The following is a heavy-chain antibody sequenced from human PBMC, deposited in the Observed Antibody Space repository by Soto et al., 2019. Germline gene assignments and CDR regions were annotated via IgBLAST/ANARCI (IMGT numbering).Heavy chain of an antibody. CDR2: ISAYNGNT. V-gene: IGHV1-18*01. CDR3: ARDLGSIVPAAIWSEGAFDI. CDR1: GYTFTSYG. J-gene: IGHJ3*02. Sequence: ASVKVSCKASGYTFTSYGISWVRQAPGQGLEWMGWISAYNGNTNYAQKLQGRVTMTTDTSTSTAYMELRSLRSDDTAVYYCARDLGSIVPAAIWSEGAFDIWGQGTMVTVSS. D-gene: IGHD2-2*01.